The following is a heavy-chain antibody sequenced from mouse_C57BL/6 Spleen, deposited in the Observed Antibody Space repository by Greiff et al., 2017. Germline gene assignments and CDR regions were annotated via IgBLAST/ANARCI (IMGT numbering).Heavy chain of an antibody. CDR3: ARDPHYYYGSSPYAMDY. D-gene: IGHD1-1*01. Sequence: EVMLVESGGGLVKPGGSLKLSCAASGFTFSSYAMSWVRQTPEKRLEWVATISDGGSYTYYPDNVKGRFTISRDNAKNNLYLQMSHLKSEDTAMYYCARDPHYYYGSSPYAMDYWGQGTSVTVSS. V-gene: IGHV5-4*01. J-gene: IGHJ4*01. CDR2: ISDGGSYT. CDR1: GFTFSSYA.